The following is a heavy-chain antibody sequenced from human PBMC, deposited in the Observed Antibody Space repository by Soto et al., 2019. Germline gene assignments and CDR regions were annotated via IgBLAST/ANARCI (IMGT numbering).Heavy chain of an antibody. CDR2: IYYSGST. J-gene: IGHJ4*02. V-gene: IGHV4-30-4*01. D-gene: IGHD3-9*01. Sequence: PSETLSLTCTVSGGSISSGDYYWSWIRQPPGKGLEWIGYIYYSGSTYYNPSLKSRVTISVDTSKNQFSLKLSSVTAADSAFYYCARVNRELRYFDWLLSSVPGSYFDYWGQGTLVTVSS. CDR1: GGSISSGDYY. CDR3: ARVNRELRYFDWLLSSVPGSYFDY.